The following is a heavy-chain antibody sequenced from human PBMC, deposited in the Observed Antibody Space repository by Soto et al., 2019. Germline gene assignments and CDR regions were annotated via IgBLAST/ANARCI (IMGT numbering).Heavy chain of an antibody. V-gene: IGHV1-18*01. CDR3: AKGLPERRSAYYRYNWFDP. CDR2: ISAYNGNT. J-gene: IGHJ5*02. D-gene: IGHD3-3*01. Sequence: ASVKVSCKASGYTFTNFGISWARQAPGQGLEWMGWISAYNGNTNYAQNFQGRVTMTTDTSTSTAYMELRSLRSDDTAVYYCAKGLPERRSAYYRYNWFDPWGQGTLVTVSS. CDR1: GYTFTNFG.